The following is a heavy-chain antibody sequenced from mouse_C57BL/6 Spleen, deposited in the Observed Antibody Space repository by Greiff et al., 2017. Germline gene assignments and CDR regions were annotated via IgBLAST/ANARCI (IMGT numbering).Heavy chain of an antibody. V-gene: IGHV1-52*01. D-gene: IGHD1-3*01. Sequence: QVQLKQPGAELVRPGSSVKLSCKASGYTFTSYWMHWVKQRPIQGLEWIGNIDPSDSETHYTQKFKDKATLTVDKSSSTAYMQLSSLTSEDSAVYYGARRGKNNFPYAYWGQGILVSVAA. CDR1: GYTFTSYW. CDR2: IDPSDSET. CDR3: ARRGKNNFPYAY. J-gene: IGHJ3*01.